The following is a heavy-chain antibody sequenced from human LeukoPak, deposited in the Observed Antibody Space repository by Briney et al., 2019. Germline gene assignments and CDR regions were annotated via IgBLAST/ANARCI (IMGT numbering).Heavy chain of an antibody. V-gene: IGHV3-53*03. CDR1: GLTVSDSY. Sequence: GGSLRLSCAASGLTVSDSYMNWVRQPPGKGLEGVSVLYRDDAAYYAESVKGRFTISRDSAKNTLDLQMSSLRGEDTGIYYCVSGYCRGARCHAFAFDIWGQGTMVTVSS. D-gene: IGHD2-15*01. CDR2: LYRDDAA. CDR3: VSGYCRGARCHAFAFDI. J-gene: IGHJ3*02.